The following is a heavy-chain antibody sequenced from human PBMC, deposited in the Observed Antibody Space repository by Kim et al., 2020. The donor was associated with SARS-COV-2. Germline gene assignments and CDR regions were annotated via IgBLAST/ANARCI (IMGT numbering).Heavy chain of an antibody. V-gene: IGHV3-23*01. J-gene: IGHJ4*02. CDR3: ALGTGSSTWYYSLDY. Sequence: GGSLRLSCAASGFTFSSYAMSWVRQAPGRGLEWVSAISGSGGSTYYADSVKGRFTISRDNSKNTLYLQMNSLRAEDTAVYYCALGTGSSTWYYSLDYWGQGTLVTVSS. CDR2: ISGSGGST. CDR1: GFTFSSYA. D-gene: IGHD6-13*01.